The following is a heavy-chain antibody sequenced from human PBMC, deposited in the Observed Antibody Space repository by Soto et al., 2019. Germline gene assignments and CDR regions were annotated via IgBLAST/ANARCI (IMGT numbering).Heavy chain of an antibody. CDR3: ARDLVALDY. CDR2: ISYSGSTI. J-gene: IGHJ4*02. D-gene: IGHD2-15*01. V-gene: IGHV3-11*01. Sequence: PGGSLRLSCAASGFTFSDYYMSWLRQAPWKGLEWFSYISYSGSTIYYADSVKGRFTISRDKAKNSLYLQMNSLRADDTAVYYCARDLVALDYWRQGTLVTISS. CDR1: GFTFSDYY.